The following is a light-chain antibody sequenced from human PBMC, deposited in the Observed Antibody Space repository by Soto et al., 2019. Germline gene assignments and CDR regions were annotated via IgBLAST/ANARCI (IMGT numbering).Light chain of an antibody. CDR1: QSISSY. Sequence: DIQMTQSPSSLSASVGDRVTITCRASQSISSYLNWYQQKPGKAPKLLIYAASSLQSGVPSRFRGGGSGTDFTLTISSLKPEDVETYYCQKYNSAPWTFGQGTKVDI. CDR3: QKYNSAPWT. CDR2: AAS. V-gene: IGKV1-39*01. J-gene: IGKJ1*01.